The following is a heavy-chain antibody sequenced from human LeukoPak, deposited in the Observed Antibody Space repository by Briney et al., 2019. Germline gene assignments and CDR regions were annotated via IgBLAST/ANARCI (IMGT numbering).Heavy chain of an antibody. J-gene: IGHJ3*02. CDR3: ASDAFDI. V-gene: IGHV1-3*01. Sequence: ASEKVSCKASGYPFTSYAMYWVRQAPGQRLEWMGWINADNGDTRYSQKLQGRVTMTGDTSASTTYMELSSLRSEDTAVYYCASDAFDIWGQGTMVTVSS. CDR2: INADNGDT. CDR1: GYPFTSYA.